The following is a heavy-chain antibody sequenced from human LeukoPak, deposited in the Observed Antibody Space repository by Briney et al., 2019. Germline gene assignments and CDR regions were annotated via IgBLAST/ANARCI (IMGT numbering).Heavy chain of an antibody. Sequence: SETLSLTCTVSGYSISSGYYWGWIRQPPGKGLEWIGSIYHSGSTYYNPSLKSRVTISVDTSKNQFSLKLSSVTAADTAVYYCARTSRDGYNYYFDYWGQGTLVTVSS. D-gene: IGHD5-24*01. J-gene: IGHJ4*02. CDR2: IYHSGST. CDR1: GYSISSGYY. CDR3: ARTSRDGYNYYFDY. V-gene: IGHV4-38-2*02.